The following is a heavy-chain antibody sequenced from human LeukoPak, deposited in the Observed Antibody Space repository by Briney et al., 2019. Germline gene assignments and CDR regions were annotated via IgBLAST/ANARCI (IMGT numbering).Heavy chain of an antibody. J-gene: IGHJ4*02. Sequence: SETLSLTCTVSGDSISTYYWSWIRQPPGRGLEWIGYIYYSGSANYNPSLMSRVTISVDTSKNQFSLKLSSVTAADTAVYYCARSYTNLLFFEFWGQGTLVPVSS. D-gene: IGHD3-16*01. CDR2: IYYSGSA. CDR3: ARSYTNLLFFEF. CDR1: GDSISTYY. V-gene: IGHV4-59*01.